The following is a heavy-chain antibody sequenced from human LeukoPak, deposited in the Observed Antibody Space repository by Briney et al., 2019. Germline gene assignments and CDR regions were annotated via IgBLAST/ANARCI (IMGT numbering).Heavy chain of an antibody. D-gene: IGHD1-26*01. CDR3: AKDCFRWAFDY. CDR2: ISDTGDTT. V-gene: IGHV3-23*01. Sequence: QSGGSLRLSCAASGFTFSDYYMSWVRQAPGKSLEWVSVISDTGDTTYYADSVKGRFTISRDNSKSMLYLQMNSLRVEDTAVYYCAKDCFRWAFDYWGPGTLVTVSS. J-gene: IGHJ4*02. CDR1: GFTFSDYY.